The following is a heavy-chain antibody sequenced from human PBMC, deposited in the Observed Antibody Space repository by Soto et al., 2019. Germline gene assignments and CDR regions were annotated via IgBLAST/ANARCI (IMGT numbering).Heavy chain of an antibody. J-gene: IGHJ4*02. CDR2: IIPIFGTA. CDR3: ARGVVPAANEEYYFDY. V-gene: IGHV1-69*01. Sequence: QVQLVQSGAEVKKPGSSVKVSCKASGDTFSSYAISWVRQAPGQGLEWMGGIIPIFGTATYAQKFQGRVTITADESTSTAYMHLSSLRSEDTAVYYCARGVVPAANEEYYFDYWGQGTVVTVSS. D-gene: IGHD2-2*01. CDR1: GDTFSSYA.